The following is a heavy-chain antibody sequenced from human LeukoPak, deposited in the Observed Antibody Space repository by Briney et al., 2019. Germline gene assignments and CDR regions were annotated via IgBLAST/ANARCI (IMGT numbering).Heavy chain of an antibody. CDR2: IYSGGTT. CDR3: ARVVRNYFDY. Sequence: GGSLRLSCAASGFTVSTNYMTWVRQAPGKGLEWVSVIYSGGTTYYADSVKGRFTISRHNSKNTLYLQMNSLRAEDTAVYYCARVVRNYFDYWGQGTLVTVSS. J-gene: IGHJ4*02. D-gene: IGHD2-8*01. CDR1: GFTVSTNY. V-gene: IGHV3-53*04.